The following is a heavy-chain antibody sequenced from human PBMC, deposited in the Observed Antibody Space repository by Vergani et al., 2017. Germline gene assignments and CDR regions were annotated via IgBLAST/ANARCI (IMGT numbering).Heavy chain of an antibody. D-gene: IGHD3-9*01. CDR2: IWDDGSKK. CDR3: ARETDTGSSVSFNYYAMDV. Sequence: QVQLVESGGGVGQPGTSLRLSCAASGFIFKNHGMQWVRQAPGKGLEWVALIWDDGSKKNYGDSMKGRFTISRDNSKDTLYLEMNSLRGEDSAVYYCARETDTGSSVSFNYYAMDVWGQGTTVSVSS. J-gene: IGHJ6*02. V-gene: IGHV3-33*01. CDR1: GFIFKNHG.